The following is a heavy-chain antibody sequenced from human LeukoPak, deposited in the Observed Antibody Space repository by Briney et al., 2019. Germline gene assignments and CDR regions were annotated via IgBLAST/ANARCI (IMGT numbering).Heavy chain of an antibody. J-gene: IGHJ3*02. CDR1: GFTFSSYG. D-gene: IGHD5-12*01. CDR2: ISYDGSNK. Sequence: PGRSLRLSCAASGFTFSSYGMHWVRQAPGKGLEWVAVISYDGSNKYYADSVKGRFTISRDNSKNTLYLQMNSLRAEDTAVYYCAKSELSWLRGAFEIWGQGTMVTVSS. V-gene: IGHV3-30*18. CDR3: AKSELSWLRGAFEI.